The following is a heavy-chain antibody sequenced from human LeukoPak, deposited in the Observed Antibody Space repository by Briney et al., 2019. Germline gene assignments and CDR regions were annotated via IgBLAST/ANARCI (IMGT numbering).Heavy chain of an antibody. V-gene: IGHV3-30-3*01. CDR1: GFTFSSYA. D-gene: IGHD3-22*01. CDR2: ISYDGSNK. Sequence: GGSLRLSCAASGFTFSSYAMHWVRQAPGKGLEWVAVISYDGSNKYYADSVKGRFTISRDNAKNSLYLQMNSLRAEDTAVYYCARRDSSGSQGSDYWGQGTLVTVSS. CDR3: ARRDSSGSQGSDY. J-gene: IGHJ4*02.